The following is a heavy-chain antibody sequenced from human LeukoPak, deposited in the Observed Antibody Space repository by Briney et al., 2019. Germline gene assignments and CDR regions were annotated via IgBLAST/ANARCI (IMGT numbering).Heavy chain of an antibody. J-gene: IGHJ4*02. Sequence: PGGSLRLSCAASGFTFSNYAMHWVRQAPGKGLEWVAVISYDGSNKYYADSVKGRFTISRDNSKNTLYLQMNSLSAEDTAVYYCTRDTIVYWGQGTLVTVS. CDR3: TRDTIVY. CDR1: GFTFSNYA. V-gene: IGHV3-30-3*01. CDR2: ISYDGSNK. D-gene: IGHD3-16*02.